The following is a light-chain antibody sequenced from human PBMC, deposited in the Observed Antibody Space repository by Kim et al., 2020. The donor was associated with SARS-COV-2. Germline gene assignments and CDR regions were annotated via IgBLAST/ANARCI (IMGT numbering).Light chain of an antibody. CDR2: KVS. CDR1: QSLVHRDGNTY. J-gene: IGKJ2*01. Sequence: QPPSLSCRSSQSLVHRDGNTYLSWLQQRPGLPPRLLIYKVSNRFPGVPDRFSGSGAGTDFTLKISRVEAEDVGFYYCMHATQDPHTFGQGTKLE. V-gene: IGKV2-24*01. CDR3: MHATQDPHT.